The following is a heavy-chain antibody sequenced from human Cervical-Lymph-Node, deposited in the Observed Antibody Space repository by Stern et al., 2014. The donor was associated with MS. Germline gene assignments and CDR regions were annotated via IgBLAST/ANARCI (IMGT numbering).Heavy chain of an antibody. CDR2: IIPIFARA. CDR3: VREFNSDTSGYYFYY. Sequence: VQLVESGAEVKKPWSSVKVSCKASGGTFSNFGISWVRQAPGQGPEWMGGIIPIFARANYAQKFQGRVTITADESTTTAYMELSSLRSEDTAVYYCVREFNSDTSGYYFYYWGQGTLVTVSS. CDR1: GGTFSNFG. V-gene: IGHV1-69*01. J-gene: IGHJ4*02. D-gene: IGHD3-22*01.